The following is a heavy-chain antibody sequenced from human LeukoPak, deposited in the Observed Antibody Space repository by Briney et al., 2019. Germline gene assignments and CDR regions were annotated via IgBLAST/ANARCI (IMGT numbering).Heavy chain of an antibody. V-gene: IGHV4-34*01. CDR1: GGSFSGYY. Sequence: SETLSLTCAVYGGSFSGYYWSWIRQPPGKGLEWIGEINHSGSTNYNPSLKSRVTISLDTSRNQHSLKLSSVTAADTAIYYCESGTPQRWSSSWGQGTLVTVSS. D-gene: IGHD3-10*01. CDR2: INHSGST. J-gene: IGHJ4*02. CDR3: ESGTPQRWSSS.